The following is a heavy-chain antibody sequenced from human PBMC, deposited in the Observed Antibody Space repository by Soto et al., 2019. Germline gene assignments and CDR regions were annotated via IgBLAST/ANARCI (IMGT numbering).Heavy chain of an antibody. V-gene: IGHV1-8*01. J-gene: IGHJ6*03. CDR3: AEGPGVWYHYYMDV. Sequence: QVQLVQSGAEVKKPGASVKVSCKASGYTFTSYDINWVRQATGQGLEWMGWMNPNSGNTGYAQKFQGRVTMTRNTPISTAYMGLGSLGSEDTAVYYCAEGPGVWYHYYMDVWGKGTTVTVSS. CDR1: GYTFTSYD. CDR2: MNPNSGNT.